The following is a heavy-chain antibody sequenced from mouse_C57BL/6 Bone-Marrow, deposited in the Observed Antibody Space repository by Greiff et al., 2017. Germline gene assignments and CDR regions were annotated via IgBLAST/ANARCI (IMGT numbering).Heavy chain of an antibody. CDR2: IDPENGDT. CDR3: TDGYLDY. CDR1: GFNIKDDY. V-gene: IGHV14-4*01. Sequence: VQLKESGAELVRPGASVKLSCTASGFNIKDDYMHWVKQRPEQGLEWIGWIDPENGDTEYASKFQGKATITADTSSNTAYLQLSSLTSEDTAVYYCTDGYLDYWGQGTTLTVSS. J-gene: IGHJ2*01. D-gene: IGHD2-3*01.